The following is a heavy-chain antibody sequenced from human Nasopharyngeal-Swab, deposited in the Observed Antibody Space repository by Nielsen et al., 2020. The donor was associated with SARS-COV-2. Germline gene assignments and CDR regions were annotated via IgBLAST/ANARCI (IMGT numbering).Heavy chain of an antibody. Sequence: ASVKVSCKVSGYTLTELSMHWVRQAPGKGPEWMGGFDPEDGETIYAQNLQGRVTMTTDTSTSTAYMELRSLRSDDTAVYYCARHYGDWYFDLWGRGTLVTVSS. CDR2: FDPEDGET. J-gene: IGHJ2*01. CDR1: GYTLTELS. D-gene: IGHD4-17*01. CDR3: ARHYGDWYFDL. V-gene: IGHV1-24*01.